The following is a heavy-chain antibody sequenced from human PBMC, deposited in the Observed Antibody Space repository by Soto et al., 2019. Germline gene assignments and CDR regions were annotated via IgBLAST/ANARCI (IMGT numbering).Heavy chain of an antibody. Sequence: EVQLVESGGGLVQPGGSLRLSCAASGFTFSTNYMHWVRQAPGKGLEWVSVIYSDDTTYYADSVKGRFTISRDNSKNTLYLQMNSLRAEDTAVYYCARHPAYYAEYWGPGTLVTVSS. V-gene: IGHV3-66*04. D-gene: IGHD3-16*01. CDR2: IYSDDTT. J-gene: IGHJ4*02. CDR3: ARHPAYYAEY. CDR1: GFTFSTNY.